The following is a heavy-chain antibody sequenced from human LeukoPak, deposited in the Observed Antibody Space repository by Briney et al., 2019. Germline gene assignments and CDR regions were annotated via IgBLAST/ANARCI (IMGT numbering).Heavy chain of an antibody. J-gene: IGHJ4*02. D-gene: IGHD3-22*01. CDR3: AKNSGTNYYDTNGYFDY. V-gene: IGHV3-30*02. CDR2: IRYDGSNK. Sequence: PGGSLRLSCAASGFTFSSYGMHWVRQAPGKGLEGVAFIRYDGSNKYYADSVKGRFTISRDKSKNTLYLQINSLRAEDTAVYYCAKNSGTNYYDTNGYFDYWGQGTLVTVSS. CDR1: GFTFSSYG.